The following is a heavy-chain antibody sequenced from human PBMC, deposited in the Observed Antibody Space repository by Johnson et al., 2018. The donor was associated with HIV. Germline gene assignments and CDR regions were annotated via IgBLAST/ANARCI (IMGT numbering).Heavy chain of an antibody. CDR3: AKVHIAARWSDAFDI. CDR1: GFTFDDYG. V-gene: IGHV3-15*05. J-gene: IGHJ3*02. CDR2: IKSKTDGGTT. Sequence: EVQLVESGGGVVRPGGSLRLSCAASGFTFDDYGMSWVRQAPGKGLEWLGRIKSKTDGGTTDYAAPVKGRFTISRDDSKNTLFLQMNSLRAEDTAVYFCAKVHIAARWSDAFDIWGQGTMVTVSS. D-gene: IGHD6-6*01.